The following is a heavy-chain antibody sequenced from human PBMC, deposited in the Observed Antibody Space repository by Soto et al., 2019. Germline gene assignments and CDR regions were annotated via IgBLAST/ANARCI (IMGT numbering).Heavy chain of an antibody. J-gene: IGHJ4*02. CDR1: GFTFNNYW. V-gene: IGHV3-74*02. D-gene: IGHD5-18*01. Sequence: EVQLVESGGGLVQPGESLRLSCAASGFTFNNYWMHWVRQVPGKGLVWVSLINTDGSSTSYADSVKGRFTISRDNAKNTVTLQMSSLRVDDTAMYYCARGGPYNYGTRVSRVADVWGQGTLVTVSS. CDR2: INTDGSST. CDR3: ARGGPYNYGTRVSRVADV.